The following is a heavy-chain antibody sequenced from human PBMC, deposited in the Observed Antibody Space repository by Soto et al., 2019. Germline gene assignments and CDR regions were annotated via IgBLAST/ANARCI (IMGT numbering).Heavy chain of an antibody. CDR2: IWGDESKK. CDR3: ARGAVAAGDFDY. J-gene: IGHJ4*02. Sequence: PVGSLRLSCAASGSALRTHGMHWVRQAPGKGLEWVAVIWGDESKKYYADSVKGRFTISKDNSKNTLFLQMNTLRVEDTAVYYCARGAVAAGDFDYWGQGTLVTVSS. D-gene: IGHD2-15*01. V-gene: IGHV3-33*01. CDR1: GSALRTHG.